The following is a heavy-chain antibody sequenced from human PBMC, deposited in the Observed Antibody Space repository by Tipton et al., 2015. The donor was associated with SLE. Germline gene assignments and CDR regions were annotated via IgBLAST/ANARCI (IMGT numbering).Heavy chain of an antibody. J-gene: IGHJ4*02. V-gene: IGHV4-34*01. CDR1: GGSFSGYY. CDR2: INHSGST. Sequence: TLSLTCSVYGGSFSGYYWSWIRQPPGKGLEWIGEINHSGSTNYNPSLKSRVTISVDTSKNQFSLKLSSVTAADTAVYYCAREGIAAAGTPPFDYWGQGTLVTVSS. CDR3: AREGIAAAGTPPFDY. D-gene: IGHD6-13*01.